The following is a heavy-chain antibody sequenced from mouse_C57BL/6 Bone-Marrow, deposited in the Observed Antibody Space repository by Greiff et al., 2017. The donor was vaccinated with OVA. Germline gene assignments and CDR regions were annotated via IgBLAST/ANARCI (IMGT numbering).Heavy chain of an antibody. CDR2: IDPETGGT. J-gene: IGHJ4*01. Sequence: VQLQQSGAELVRPGASVTLSCKASGYTFTDYEMHWVKQTPVHGLEWIGAIDPETGGTAYNQKFKGKAILTADKSSSTAYMELRSLSSDDSAVYYCTFTTAVGEAMDYWGQGTSVTVSS. CDR1: GYTFTDYE. D-gene: IGHD1-1*01. V-gene: IGHV1-15*01. CDR3: TFTTAVGEAMDY.